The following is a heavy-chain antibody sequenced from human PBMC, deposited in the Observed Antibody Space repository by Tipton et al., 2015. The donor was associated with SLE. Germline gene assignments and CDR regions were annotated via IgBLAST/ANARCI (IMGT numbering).Heavy chain of an antibody. J-gene: IGHJ4*02. CDR2: INHRGST. CDR1: GGSFSGYY. Sequence: TLSLTCAVYGGSFSGYYWTWIRQPPGKGLGWIGEINHRGSTNYNPPLKSRVTISGDTSKNQFSLKLSSMTAADTAVYYCARGMGVRGVIFDYWGQGTLVTVSS. CDR3: ARGMGVRGVIFDY. D-gene: IGHD3-10*01. V-gene: IGHV4-34*01.